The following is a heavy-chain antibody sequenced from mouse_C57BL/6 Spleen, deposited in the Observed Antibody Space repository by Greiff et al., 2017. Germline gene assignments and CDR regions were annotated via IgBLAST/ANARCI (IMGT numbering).Heavy chain of an antibody. J-gene: IGHJ4*01. V-gene: IGHV1-53*01. CDR1: GYTFTSYW. D-gene: IGHD1-1*01. Sequence: VQLQQPGTELVKPGASVKLSCKASGYTFTSYWMHWVKQRPGQGLEWIGNINPSNGGTNYNEKFKSKATLTVDKSSSTAYMQLSSLTSEDSAVYYCARSEFGFITTVVDAMDYWGQGTSVTVSS. CDR2: INPSNGGT. CDR3: ARSEFGFITTVVDAMDY.